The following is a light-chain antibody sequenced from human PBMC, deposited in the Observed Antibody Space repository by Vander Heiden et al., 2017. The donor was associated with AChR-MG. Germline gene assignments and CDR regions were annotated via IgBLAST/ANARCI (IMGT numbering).Light chain of an antibody. J-gene: IGKJ2*03. V-gene: IGKV1-5*03. CDR1: QSISYW. CDR3: QQYKSYPYS. CDR2: KAS. Sequence: DIQMTQSPSTLPASVGDSVTITCRASQSISYWLAWYQQEPGKAPKLLIYKASTLQAWVPSRFSGSGSGTEFTLTISSLQPDDSATYYCQQYKSYPYSFGQGTKLEIK.